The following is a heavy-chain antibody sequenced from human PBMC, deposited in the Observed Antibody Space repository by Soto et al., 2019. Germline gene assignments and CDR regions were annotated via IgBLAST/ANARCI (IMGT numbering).Heavy chain of an antibody. V-gene: IGHV1-46*01. J-gene: IGHJ4*02. Sequence: QVQLVQSGAEVKKPGASVKVSCKASGYTFTSYYMHWVRQAPGQGLEWMGIINPSGGSTSYAQKCQGRVNMTRDTATSTVYMELSSLRSEDTAVYYWASLPADYWGQGTLVTVSS. CDR3: ASLPADY. CDR2: INPSGGST. CDR1: GYTFTSYY.